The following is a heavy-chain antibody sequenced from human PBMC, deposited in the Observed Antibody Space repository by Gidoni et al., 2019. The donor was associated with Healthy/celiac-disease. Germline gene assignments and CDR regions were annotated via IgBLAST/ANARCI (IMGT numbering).Heavy chain of an antibody. CDR1: GFPFSSYG. V-gene: IGHV3-33*01. CDR3: ARVKQQPVGAFDI. CDR2: IWYDGSNK. Sequence: QVQLVESGGGVVQPGRSLRLSCAASGFPFSSYGMHWLRQAPGKGLEWVAVIWYDGSNKYYADSVKGRFTNSRDNSKNTLYLKMNSLRAEDTAVYYCARVKQQPVGAFDIWGQGTMVTVSS. D-gene: IGHD6-13*01. J-gene: IGHJ3*02.